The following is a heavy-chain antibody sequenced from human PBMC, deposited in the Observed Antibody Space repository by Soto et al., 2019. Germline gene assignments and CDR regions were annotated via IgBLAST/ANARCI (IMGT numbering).Heavy chain of an antibody. J-gene: IGHJ3*02. CDR2: TYYRSKWYN. Sequence: KQSQTLSLTCAISGDSVSSISAAWTWIRQSPSRGLEWLGRTYYRSKWYNEYAVSVKSRVTINPDTSKNQFSLQLNSVTPEDTAVYYCARTGSVRAFDIWGQGTMVTVSS. CDR1: GDSVSSISAA. D-gene: IGHD3-10*01. CDR3: ARTGSVRAFDI. V-gene: IGHV6-1*01.